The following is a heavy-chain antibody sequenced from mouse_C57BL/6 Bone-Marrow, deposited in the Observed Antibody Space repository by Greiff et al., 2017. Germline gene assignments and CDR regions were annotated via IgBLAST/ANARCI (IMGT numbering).Heavy chain of an antibody. J-gene: IGHJ4*01. Sequence: VQLQQSGPELVKPGASVKMSCKASGYTFTDYNMHWVKQSHGKSLEWIGYINPNNGGTSYNQKFKGKATLTVNKSSSTAYMELRSLTSEDSAVYYCARTLYYYGSSFYYAMDYWGQGTSVTVSS. CDR2: INPNNGGT. D-gene: IGHD1-1*01. CDR1: GYTFTDYN. CDR3: ARTLYYYGSSFYYAMDY. V-gene: IGHV1-22*01.